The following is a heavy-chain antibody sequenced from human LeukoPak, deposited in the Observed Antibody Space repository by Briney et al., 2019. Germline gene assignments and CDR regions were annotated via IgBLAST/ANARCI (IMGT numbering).Heavy chain of an antibody. Sequence: SETLSLTCTVSGGSISSGVYYWSWIRQPAGKGLGWIGRIYTSGSTNYNPSLKSRVTLSVDTSKNQFSLKLSSVTAADTAVYYCARRVVRGVPLDYWGQGTLVTVSS. D-gene: IGHD3-10*01. CDR1: GGSISSGVYY. J-gene: IGHJ4*02. CDR3: ARRVVRGVPLDY. V-gene: IGHV4-61*02. CDR2: IYTSGST.